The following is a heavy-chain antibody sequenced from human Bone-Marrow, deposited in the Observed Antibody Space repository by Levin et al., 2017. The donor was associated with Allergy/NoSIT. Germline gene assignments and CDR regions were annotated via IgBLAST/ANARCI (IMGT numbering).Heavy chain of an antibody. CDR2: IWYDGSNK. CDR1: GFTFSSYG. D-gene: IGHD3-22*01. CDR3: ARAAHGSGYRDY. V-gene: IGHV3-33*01. Sequence: SCAASGFTFSSYGMHWVRQAPGKGLEWVAVIWYDGSNKYYADSVKGRFTISRDNSKNTLYLQMNSLRAEDTAVYYCARAAHGSGYRDYWGQGTLVTVSS. J-gene: IGHJ4*02.